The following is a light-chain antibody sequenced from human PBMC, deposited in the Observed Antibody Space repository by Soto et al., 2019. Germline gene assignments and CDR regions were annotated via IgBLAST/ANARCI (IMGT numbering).Light chain of an antibody. CDR1: QGISSY. CDR2: PAS. J-gene: IGKJ1*01. CDR3: QQYYTYPRT. V-gene: IGKV1-8*01. Sequence: AIRITQSPSSLSASTGDRVTITCRASQGISSYLAWYQQKPGKAPKLLIYPASTLQSGVPSRFSGSGSGTDFTLTISGLQSEDFATYYCQQYYTYPRTFGQGTKVDI.